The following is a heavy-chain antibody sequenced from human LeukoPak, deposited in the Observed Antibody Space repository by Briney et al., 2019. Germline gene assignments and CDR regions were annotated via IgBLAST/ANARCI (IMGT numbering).Heavy chain of an antibody. J-gene: IGHJ1*01. CDR3: ARDGHYDILTGYFQD. D-gene: IGHD3-9*01. V-gene: IGHV1-8*01. CDR1: GYTFTSYD. CDR2: MNPNSGNT. Sequence: ASVKVSCKASGYTFTSYDINWVRQAPGQGLEWMGWMNPNSGNTGYAQKFQGRVTMTRNTSISTAYMELNSLRAEDTAVYYCARDGHYDILTGYFQDWGQGTLVTVSS.